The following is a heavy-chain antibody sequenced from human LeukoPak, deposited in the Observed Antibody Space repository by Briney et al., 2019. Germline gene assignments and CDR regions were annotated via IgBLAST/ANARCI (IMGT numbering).Heavy chain of an antibody. CDR1: DDSISSDF. J-gene: IGHJ4*02. Sequence: PSETLSLTCTASDDSISSDFWTWIRQPPGEGLEWIGNIHYSGSTRYNPSLKSRVTISVDKSKNQFSLKLSSVTAADTAIYYCARLPDVSGWPFDYWGRGILVTVAS. CDR3: ARLPDVSGWPFDY. D-gene: IGHD6-19*01. CDR2: IHYSGST. V-gene: IGHV4-59*01.